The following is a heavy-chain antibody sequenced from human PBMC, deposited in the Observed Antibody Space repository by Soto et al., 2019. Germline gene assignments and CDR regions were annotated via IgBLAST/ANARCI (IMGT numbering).Heavy chain of an antibody. CDR1: GYTFTSYA. D-gene: IGHD3-10*01. CDR3: ARQYYYGSGSYYKLGYYYYMDV. J-gene: IGHJ6*03. Sequence: ASVKVSCKASGYTFTSYAMHWVRQAPGQRLEWMGWINAGNGNTKYSQKFQGRVTITRDTSASTAYMELSSLRSEDTAVYYCARQYYYGSGSYYKLGYYYYMDVWGKGTTVTVSS. CDR2: INAGNGNT. V-gene: IGHV1-3*01.